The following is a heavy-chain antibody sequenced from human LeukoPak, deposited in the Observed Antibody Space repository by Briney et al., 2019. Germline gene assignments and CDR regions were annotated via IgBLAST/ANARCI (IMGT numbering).Heavy chain of an antibody. V-gene: IGHV4-34*01. CDR3: REYSSSSDTMDV. J-gene: IGHJ6*04. D-gene: IGHD6-6*01. CDR2: INHSGST. CDR1: GGSFSGYY. Sequence: KPSETLSLTCAVYGGSFSGYYWTWIRQPPGKWLEWIGEINHSGSTNSNPSLKSRVTLSVDTSKNQFSLKLSSVTAADTAVYYCREYSSSSDTMDVWGKGTTVTVSS.